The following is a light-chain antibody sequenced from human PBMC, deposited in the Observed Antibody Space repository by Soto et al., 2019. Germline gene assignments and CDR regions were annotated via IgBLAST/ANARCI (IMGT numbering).Light chain of an antibody. CDR3: CSYAGSSTFVV. J-gene: IGLJ2*01. CDR2: XXX. Sequence: QSALTQPASVSGSPGQSITISCTGTSSDVGSYNLVSWYQQHPGKAPKLMIYXXXXXPSGVSNRFSGSKSGNTASLTISGXXXXXXXXXYCCSYAGSSTFVVFGGGTKLTVL. V-gene: IGLV2-23*03. CDR1: SSDVGSYNL.